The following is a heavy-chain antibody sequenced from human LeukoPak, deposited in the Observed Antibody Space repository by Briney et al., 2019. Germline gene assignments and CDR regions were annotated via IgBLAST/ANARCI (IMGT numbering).Heavy chain of an antibody. D-gene: IGHD1-26*01. CDR2: IIPIFGTA. CDR3: ARDLAVVGARGDY. V-gene: IGHV1-69*13. CDR1: GGTFSSYA. Sequence: SVKVSCKASGGTFSSYAISWVRQAPGQGLECMGGIIPIFGTANYAQKFQGRVTITADESTSTAYMELSSLRSEDTAVYYCARDLAVVGARGDYWGQGTLVTVSS. J-gene: IGHJ4*02.